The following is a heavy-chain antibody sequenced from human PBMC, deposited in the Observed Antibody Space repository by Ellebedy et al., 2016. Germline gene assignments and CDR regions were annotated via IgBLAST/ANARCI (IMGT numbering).Heavy chain of an antibody. Sequence: GESLKISXATSGFTFSNYFMTWVRQAPGKGLEWVATISGGGDNTYFADSVKGRFTISRDNFKNTLYLQMSSLRPEDTALYYCRQGHYSHYWGQGTLVTVSS. CDR1: GFTFSNYF. D-gene: IGHD2-21*01. J-gene: IGHJ4*02. CDR3: RQGHYSHY. CDR2: ISGGGDNT. V-gene: IGHV3-23*01.